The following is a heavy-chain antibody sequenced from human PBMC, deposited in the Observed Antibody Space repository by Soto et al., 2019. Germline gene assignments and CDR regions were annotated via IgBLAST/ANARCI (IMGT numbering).Heavy chain of an antibody. Sequence: VQLVESGGGVVQPGRSLRLSCAASGFTFSDYAMHWVRQAPGKGLGWVAVVSHDGRNTHYADSVKGRFTISRDSSKNTVSLEMTSLRAEDTAVYYCSKGGRQWLVTSGFNYWGQGALVTVSS. J-gene: IGHJ4*02. D-gene: IGHD6-19*01. CDR3: SKGGRQWLVTSGFNY. V-gene: IGHV3-30*18. CDR1: GFTFSDYA. CDR2: VSHDGRNT.